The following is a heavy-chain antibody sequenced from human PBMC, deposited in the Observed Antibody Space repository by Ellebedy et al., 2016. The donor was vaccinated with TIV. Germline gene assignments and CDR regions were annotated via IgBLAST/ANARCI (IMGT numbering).Heavy chain of an antibody. CDR1: GGTFSSYA. D-gene: IGHD1-26*01. Sequence: SVKVSCXASGGTFSSYAISWVRQAPGQGLEWMGGIIPIFGTANYAQKFQGRVTITADESTSTAYMELSSLRSEDTAVYYCARDGTPNYYYYYMDVWGKGTTVTVSS. CDR2: IIPIFGTA. J-gene: IGHJ6*03. V-gene: IGHV1-69*13. CDR3: ARDGTPNYYYYYMDV.